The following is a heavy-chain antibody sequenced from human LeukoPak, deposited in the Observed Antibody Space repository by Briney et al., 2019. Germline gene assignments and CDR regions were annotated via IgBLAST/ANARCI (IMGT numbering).Heavy chain of an antibody. Sequence: GGSLRLSCAASGFTFSSYWMSWVRQAPGKGLEWVANIKQDGSEKYYVDSVKGRFTISRDNAKNSLYLQMNGLRAEDTAVYYCARGGIAVAVDYWGQGTLVTVSS. D-gene: IGHD6-19*01. J-gene: IGHJ4*02. V-gene: IGHV3-7*01. CDR3: ARGGIAVAVDY. CDR1: GFTFSSYW. CDR2: IKQDGSEK.